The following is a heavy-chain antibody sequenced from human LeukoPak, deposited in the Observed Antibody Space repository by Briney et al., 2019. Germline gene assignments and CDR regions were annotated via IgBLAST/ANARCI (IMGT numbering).Heavy chain of an antibody. Sequence: SETLSLTCTVSSGSITTSNYYWGWVRQPPVKALEWIGNIFYSGSTYYSPSLKSRVTISLDTSKNQFSLKLSSVTAADTAVYYCARDSSGFGSLPGYWGQGTLVTVSS. CDR2: IFYSGST. CDR3: ARDSSGFGSLPGY. J-gene: IGHJ4*02. V-gene: IGHV4-39*07. CDR1: SGSITTSNYY. D-gene: IGHD3-22*01.